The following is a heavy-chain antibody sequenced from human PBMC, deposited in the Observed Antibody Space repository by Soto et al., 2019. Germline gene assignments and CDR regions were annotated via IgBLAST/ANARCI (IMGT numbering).Heavy chain of an antibody. CDR2: ISYDGINK. V-gene: IGHV3-30*18. CDR3: AKDQSGYDHYAMDV. Sequence: QVQLVESGGGVVQPGRSLRLSCAASGFIFSSYGMHWVRQAPGKGLEWVAVISYDGINKNHADSVKGRFTISRDNSKNTLPLQMNSLRAEDTDVYYCAKDQSGYDHYAMDVWGQGTAVTVSS. J-gene: IGHJ6*02. CDR1: GFIFSSYG. D-gene: IGHD3-3*01.